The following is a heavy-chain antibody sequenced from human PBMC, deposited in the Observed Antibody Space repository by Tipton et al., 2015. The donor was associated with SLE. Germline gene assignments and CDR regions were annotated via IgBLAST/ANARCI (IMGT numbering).Heavy chain of an antibody. CDR2: ITQRGGS. V-gene: IGHV4-59*01. J-gene: IGHJ5*02. Sequence: TLSLTCTVSGDSISSYYWTWIRQPPGRGLEWIGYITQRGGSTYNPTLRSRVTISLDTSRTQFSLRLTSMTAADTAVYYCARLADYGDYVIGSWGQGTLVTVSS. D-gene: IGHD4-17*01. CDR3: ARLADYGDYVIGS. CDR1: GDSISSYY.